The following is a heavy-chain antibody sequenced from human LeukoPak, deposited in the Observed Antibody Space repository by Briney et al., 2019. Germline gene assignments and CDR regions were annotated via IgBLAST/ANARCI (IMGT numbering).Heavy chain of an antibody. D-gene: IGHD6-19*01. CDR2: IYWDDDK. J-gene: IGHJ4*02. Sequence: SGPTLANPTQTLTLTCTFSGFSLSTSGVGVGWIRQPPGKAPEWLALIYWDDDKRYSPSLKSRLTITKDTSKNQVVLTMTNVDPLDTATYYCANRRGTSGWSEGYFDYWGQGTLVTVSS. CDR3: ANRRGTSGWSEGYFDY. CDR1: GFSLSTSGVG. V-gene: IGHV2-5*02.